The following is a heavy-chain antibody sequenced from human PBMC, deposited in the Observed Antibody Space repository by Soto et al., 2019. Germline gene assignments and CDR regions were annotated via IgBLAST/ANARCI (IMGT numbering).Heavy chain of an antibody. D-gene: IGHD3-22*01. CDR1: GFTFSSYG. Sequence: QVQLVESGGGVVQPGRSLRLSCAASGFTFSSYGMHWVRQAPGKGLEWVAVIWYDGSNKYYADSVKGRFTISRDNSKNTVYLQMNSLRAEDTAVYYCARAAPYYYDSSGYFLHWGQGTLVTVSS. V-gene: IGHV3-33*01. CDR2: IWYDGSNK. J-gene: IGHJ1*01. CDR3: ARAAPYYYDSSGYFLH.